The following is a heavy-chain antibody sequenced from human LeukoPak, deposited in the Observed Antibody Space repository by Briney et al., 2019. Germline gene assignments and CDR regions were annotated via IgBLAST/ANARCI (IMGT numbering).Heavy chain of an antibody. CDR2: ISGSGGST. V-gene: IGHV3-23*01. CDR3: TTLRGVNLLDY. Sequence: PGGSLRLSCAASGFTFSSYAMSWVRQAPGKGLEWVSAISGSGGSTYYADSVKGRFTISRDDSKNTAYLQMNSLKTEDTAVYYCTTLRGVNLLDYWGQGTLVTVSS. D-gene: IGHD3-10*01. J-gene: IGHJ4*02. CDR1: GFTFSSYA.